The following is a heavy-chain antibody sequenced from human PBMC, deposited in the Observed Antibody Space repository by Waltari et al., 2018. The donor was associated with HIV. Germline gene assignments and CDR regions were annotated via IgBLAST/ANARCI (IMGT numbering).Heavy chain of an antibody. D-gene: IGHD4-17*01. J-gene: IGHJ4*02. V-gene: IGHV3-23*01. CDR2: ISGSGGTT. CDR3: AKSYGDYLRRYFFDY. CDR1: EFTFNNYS. Sequence: EALLLESGGDVVQPGGSLRLSCVASEFTFNNYSISWVRQDPGKGLEWVSSISGSGGTTYYADSVKGRFTVSRDNSKNTMYLQMNSLRAGDTAIYYCAKSYGDYLRRYFFDYWGQGTLVTVSS.